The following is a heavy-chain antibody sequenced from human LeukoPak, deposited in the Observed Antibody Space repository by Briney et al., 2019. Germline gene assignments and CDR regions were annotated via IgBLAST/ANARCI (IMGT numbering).Heavy chain of an antibody. CDR3: ARDGGYSGYDYYFDY. V-gene: IGHV3-11*01. CDR1: GFTFSHYW. CDR2: ISSSGSTI. Sequence: GGSLRLSCAASGFTFSHYWMTWVRQAPGKGLEWVSYISSSGSTIYYADSVKGRFTISRDNAKNSLYLQMNSLRAEDTAVYYCARDGGYSGYDYYFDYWGQGTLVTVSS. J-gene: IGHJ4*02. D-gene: IGHD5-12*01.